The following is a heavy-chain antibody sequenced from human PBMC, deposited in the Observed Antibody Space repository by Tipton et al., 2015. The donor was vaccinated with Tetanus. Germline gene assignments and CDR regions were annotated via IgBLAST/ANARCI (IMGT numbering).Heavy chain of an antibody. J-gene: IGHJ3*02. D-gene: IGHD3-10*01. Sequence: TLSLTCTVSGGSINSYYWSWVRQPPGKGLEWIAYIHYSGRTNYNPSLKSRVTMSVDTSKNQFSLKLSSVTAADTAVYYCASHYGSGSDDAFDIWGQGTMVTVSS. CDR2: IHYSGRT. V-gene: IGHV4-59*12. CDR3: ASHYGSGSDDAFDI. CDR1: GGSINSYY.